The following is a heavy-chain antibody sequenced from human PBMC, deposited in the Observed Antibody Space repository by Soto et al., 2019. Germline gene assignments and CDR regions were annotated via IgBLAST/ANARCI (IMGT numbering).Heavy chain of an antibody. Sequence: EVQLLESGGALVQPGVSLSLSCAASGFTYNNYAMGWFRQAPGKGLEWVSAISSSGYSAYYADSVKGRFTISRDNSRNTMFLQMNKLSAEDTAVYYCAKGSVVVAAKFDSWGPGTQVTVSS. J-gene: IGHJ4*02. CDR2: ISSSGYSA. CDR3: AKGSVVVAAKFDS. CDR1: GFTYNNYA. D-gene: IGHD2-21*02. V-gene: IGHV3-23*01.